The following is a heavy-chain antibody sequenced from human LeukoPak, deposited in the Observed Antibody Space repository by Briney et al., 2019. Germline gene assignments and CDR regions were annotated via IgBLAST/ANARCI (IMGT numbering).Heavy chain of an antibody. V-gene: IGHV5-51*01. J-gene: IGHJ4*02. CDR2: IYPGDSDI. Sequence: GGSLEISGEGSGSSFTSSWIGWAGQLPGKGLEWMRIIYPGDSDIRYSPSFQGQVTISADKSITTAYLQWSSLKASDTAIYYCARGLYCSGGSCRFDYWGQGTLVTVSS. CDR3: ARGLYCSGGSCRFDY. D-gene: IGHD2-15*01. CDR1: GSSFTSSW.